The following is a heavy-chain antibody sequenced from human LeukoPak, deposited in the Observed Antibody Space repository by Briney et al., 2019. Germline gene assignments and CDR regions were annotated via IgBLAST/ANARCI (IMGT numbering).Heavy chain of an antibody. CDR3: ATVMHRDYDFWSYQNYFDY. J-gene: IGHJ4*02. D-gene: IGHD3-3*01. CDR2: MNPNSGNT. V-gene: IGHV1-8*01. CDR1: GYTFTSSD. Sequence: ASVKVSCKASGYTFTSSDINWVRQATGQGLEWMGWMNPNSGNTGYAQKFQGRVTITRNTSINTAYMELSNLRSEDTAVYYCATVMHRDYDFWSYQNYFDYWGQGALVTVSS.